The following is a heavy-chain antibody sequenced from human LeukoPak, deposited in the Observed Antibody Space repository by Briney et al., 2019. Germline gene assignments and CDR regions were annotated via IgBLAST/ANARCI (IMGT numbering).Heavy chain of an antibody. CDR3: ARDRYNWNVGGPCFDP. CDR1: GFTFSSYE. CDR2: ISSSGSTI. Sequence: GGSLRLSCAASGFTFSSYEMNWVRQAPGKGLEWVSYISSSGSTIYYADSVKGRFTISRDNAKNSLYLQMNSLRAEDTAVYYCARDRYNWNVGGPCFDPWGQGTLVTVSS. V-gene: IGHV3-48*03. J-gene: IGHJ5*02. D-gene: IGHD1-20*01.